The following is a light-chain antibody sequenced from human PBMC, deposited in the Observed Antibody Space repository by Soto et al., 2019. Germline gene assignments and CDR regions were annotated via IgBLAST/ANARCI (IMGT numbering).Light chain of an antibody. J-gene: IGLJ3*02. CDR2: YDD. Sequence: QSVLTQPPSVSAAPRQRVTISCSGSRSNVGNNAVNWYQQLPGKAPKLLIYYDDLLPSGVSDRFSGSKSGTSASLVISGLQSEDEADYYCAVWDDSLNGVVFGGGTKLTVL. CDR3: AVWDDSLNGVV. CDR1: RSNVGNNA. V-gene: IGLV1-36*01.